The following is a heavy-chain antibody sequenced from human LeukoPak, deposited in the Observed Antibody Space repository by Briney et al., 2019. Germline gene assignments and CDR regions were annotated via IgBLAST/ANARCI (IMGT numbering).Heavy chain of an antibody. D-gene: IGHD6-13*01. CDR2: VSFSGST. J-gene: IGHJ6*02. Sequence: SETLSFTCIVSGGSINNYYWSWIRQPPGKELEWLGEVSFSGSTNYNPSLTSRVTISADTSKNQFSLRLRSVTAADTAVYYCALYCRLSSNCGYYGMDLWGRGTTVTVSS. CDR3: ALYCRLSSNCGYYGMDL. V-gene: IGHV4-59*08. CDR1: GGSINNYY.